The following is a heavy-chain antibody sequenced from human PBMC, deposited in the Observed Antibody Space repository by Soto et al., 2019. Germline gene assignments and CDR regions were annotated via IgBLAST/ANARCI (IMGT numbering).Heavy chain of an antibody. CDR1: GGSFSGYY. CDR2: INHSGST. D-gene: IGHD5-12*01. Sequence: SETLSLTCAVYGGSFSGYYRSWIRQPPGKGLEWIGEINHSGSTNYNPSLKSRVTISVDTSKNQFSLKLSSVTAADTAVYYCARGSWGYHYHFEYWGQGTLVTVSS. J-gene: IGHJ4*02. CDR3: ARGSWGYHYHFEY. V-gene: IGHV4-34*01.